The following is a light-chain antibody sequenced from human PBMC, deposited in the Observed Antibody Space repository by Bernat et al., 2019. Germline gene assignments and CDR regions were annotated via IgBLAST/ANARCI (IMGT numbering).Light chain of an antibody. J-gene: IGLJ3*02. CDR2: EVN. CDR1: SSDVGGYNY. CDR3: CSFTTTTTWV. V-gene: IGLV2-14*01. Sequence: QSALTQPASVSGSPGQSITISCTGTSSDVGGYNYVSWYQQHPGKAPKLMIYEVNNRPSGVPDRFSGSKSGNTAFLTISGLQAEDEADYYCCSFTTTTTWVFGGGTKLTVL.